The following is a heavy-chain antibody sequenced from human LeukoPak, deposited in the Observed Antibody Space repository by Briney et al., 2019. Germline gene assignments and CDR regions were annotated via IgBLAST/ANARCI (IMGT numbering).Heavy chain of an antibody. Sequence: SETLSLTCTVSGGSISSYYWSWIRQPAGKGLEWIGRIYTSGSTNYNPSLKNRVTMSVDTSKNQFSLKLSSVTAADTAVYYCARALGYCSSTSCYRAYYYYMDVWGKGTTVTVSS. D-gene: IGHD2-2*02. CDR1: GGSISSYY. V-gene: IGHV4-4*07. J-gene: IGHJ6*03. CDR3: ARALGYCSSTSCYRAYYYYMDV. CDR2: IYTSGST.